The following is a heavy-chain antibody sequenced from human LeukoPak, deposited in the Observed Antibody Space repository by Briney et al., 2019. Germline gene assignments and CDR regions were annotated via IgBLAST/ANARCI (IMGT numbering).Heavy chain of an antibody. D-gene: IGHD3-3*01. V-gene: IGHV4-61*02. CDR1: GGSISSGSYY. Sequence: PSETLSLTCTVSGGSISSGSYYWSWIRQPAGRGLEWIGRIYTSGSTNYNPSLKSRVTISVDTSKNQFSLKLSSVTAADTAVYYCARESDPTIFGVVTTSFDYWGQGTLVTVSS. J-gene: IGHJ4*02. CDR2: IYTSGST. CDR3: ARESDPTIFGVVTTSFDY.